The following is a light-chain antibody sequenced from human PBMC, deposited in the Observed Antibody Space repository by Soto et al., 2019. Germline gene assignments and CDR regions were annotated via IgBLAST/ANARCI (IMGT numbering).Light chain of an antibody. CDR2: EAS. J-gene: IGKJ4*01. CDR1: QGISSS. CDR3: YQLHTYPLT. V-gene: IGKV1-9*01. Sequence: DIQLTQSPFFLSASVGDRVTITCRASQGISSSLAWYQQKPGKAPKLLIYEASTLQSGVPSRFSGSGSGTEVTLTISSLHPEDFATYSCYQLHTYPLTFRGGPKVEIK.